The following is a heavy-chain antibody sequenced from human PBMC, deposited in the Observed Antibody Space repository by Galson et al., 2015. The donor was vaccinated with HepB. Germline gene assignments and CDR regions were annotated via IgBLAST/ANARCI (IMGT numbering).Heavy chain of an antibody. CDR1: GFIFSNYA. D-gene: IGHD3-22*01. J-gene: IGHJ3*02. Sequence: SLRLSCAASGFIFSNYALNWVRQTPGKGLEWVSSITGDGDTPWYADSVQGRFTVSRDNSKNTLYLQVHSLRAEDTAVYYCAKDTHYPDDIFDIWGQGTMVTVSS. CDR2: ITGDGDTP. V-gene: IGHV3-23*01. CDR3: AKDTHYPDDIFDI.